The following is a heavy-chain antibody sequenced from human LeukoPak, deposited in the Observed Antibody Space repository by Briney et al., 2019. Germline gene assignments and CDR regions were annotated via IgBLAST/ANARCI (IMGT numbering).Heavy chain of an antibody. D-gene: IGHD6-6*01. CDR3: ARHSDVPLDL. CDR2: IWPDDSDT. J-gene: IGHJ5*02. Sequence: RGESLKISCKASGYNFTYHWVGWVRQRPGEGLEWMGIIWPDDSDTRYSPSFQGLVTISVDKSIGTAHLQWRSLKASDTALYFCARHSDVPLDLWGQGTLVIVSS. CDR1: GYNFTYHW. V-gene: IGHV5-51*01.